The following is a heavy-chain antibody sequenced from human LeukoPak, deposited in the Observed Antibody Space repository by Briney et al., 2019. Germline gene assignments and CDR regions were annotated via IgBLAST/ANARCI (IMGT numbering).Heavy chain of an antibody. CDR3: ASSAAYCSGGSCYSN. V-gene: IGHV1-69*01. CDR1: GCTFSSYA. J-gene: IGHJ4*02. CDR2: IIPIFGTA. D-gene: IGHD2-15*01. Sequence: SVKVSCKASGCTFSSYAISWVRQAPGQGLEWMGGIIPIFGTANYAQKFQGRVTITADESTSTAYMELSSLRSEDTAVYYCASSAAYCSGGSCYSNWGQGTLVTVSS.